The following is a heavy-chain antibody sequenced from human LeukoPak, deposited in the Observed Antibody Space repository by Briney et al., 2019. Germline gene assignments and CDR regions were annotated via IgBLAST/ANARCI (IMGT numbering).Heavy chain of an antibody. CDR1: GGSVISSNYH. V-gene: IGHV4-39*01. J-gene: IGHJ4*02. D-gene: IGHD5-24*01. Sequence: PSETLSLTCGVSGGSVISSNYHWGWVRQPPGKGLEWIGSISYSGDTYYNPSLKSRVTISVDTSKNQFSLKVSSVTVADTAVYYCTRLINGCPGDYWGRGILVTASS. CDR3: TRLINGCPGDY. CDR2: ISYSGDT.